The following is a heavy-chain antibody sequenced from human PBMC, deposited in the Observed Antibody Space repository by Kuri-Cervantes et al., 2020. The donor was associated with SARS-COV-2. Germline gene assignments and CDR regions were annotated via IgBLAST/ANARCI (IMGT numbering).Heavy chain of an antibody. J-gene: IGHJ6*02. CDR3: ARGSGSIFGATDDESYYYYGMDV. CDR1: GGSISSSNW. CDR2: IYHSGST. Sequence: SETLSLTCAVSGGSISSSNWWSWVRQPPGKGLEWIGEIYHSGSTNYNPSLKSRVTISVDKSKNQFSLKLSSVTAADTAVYYCARGSGSIFGATDDESYYYYGMDVWGQGTTVTVSS. V-gene: IGHV4-4*02. D-gene: IGHD3-3*01.